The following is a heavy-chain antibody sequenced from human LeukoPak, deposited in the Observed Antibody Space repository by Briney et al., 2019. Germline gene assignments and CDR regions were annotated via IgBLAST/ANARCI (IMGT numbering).Heavy chain of an antibody. Sequence: AGGSLRLSRAASGLTFRNYAMSWVRQAPGKGLEWVSIMSGTGDSTYYAASMKGRFTISRDNPRNTVYLQMNSLRAEDTAVYFCAKADATIGGAFDIWGQGTMVTVSS. D-gene: IGHD3-3*01. V-gene: IGHV3-23*01. CDR1: GLTFRNYA. CDR3: AKADATIGGAFDI. CDR2: MSGTGDST. J-gene: IGHJ3*02.